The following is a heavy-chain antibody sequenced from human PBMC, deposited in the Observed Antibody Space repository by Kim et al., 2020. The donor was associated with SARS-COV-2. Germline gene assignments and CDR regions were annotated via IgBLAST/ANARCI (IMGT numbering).Heavy chain of an antibody. CDR3: ARQLAGISFNFEV. J-gene: IGHJ3*01. V-gene: IGHV4-38-2*01. D-gene: IGHD3-16*01. CDR1: GSSIGIGYY. CDR2: ISHSSHT. Sequence: SKTLSLNCSVSGSSIGIGYYWAWIRQPPGGGLEWIGSISHSSHTYYNSSLQSRVTMSVDRSKNLFSLMLTSVTAADTAMYFCARQLAGISFNFEVWGRGTMVTVSS.